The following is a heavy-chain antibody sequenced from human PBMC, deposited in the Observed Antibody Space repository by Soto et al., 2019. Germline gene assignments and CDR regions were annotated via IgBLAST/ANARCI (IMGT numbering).Heavy chain of an antibody. V-gene: IGHV5-51*01. J-gene: IGHJ2*01. CDR2: IYPGDSDT. CDR3: AGRVHMPTRGVYFAL. Sequence: EVQLVQSGAEVKKPGESLKISCKGSGYSFTSYWIGWVRQMPGKGLEWMGIIYPGDSDTRYSPSFQGQVTISADKSISAAYMQWSSLNASDDALYYCAGRVHMPTRGVYFALWGRGTPVTVSS. CDR1: GYSFTSYW. D-gene: IGHD5-12*01.